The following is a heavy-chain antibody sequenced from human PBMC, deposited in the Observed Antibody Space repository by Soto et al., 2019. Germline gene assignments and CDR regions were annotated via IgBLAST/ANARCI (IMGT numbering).Heavy chain of an antibody. V-gene: IGHV4-34*01. CDR2: INPSGST. CDR1: GGSFSGNY. D-gene: IGHD1-26*01. J-gene: IGHJ5*02. CDR3: ARGREGGGAS. Sequence: QVQLQQWGAGLLKPSETLSLTCGVYGGSFSGNYWSWIHQPPGEGLEWIGEINPSGSTNYSPSLKSRATISADTSKNQFSLKLSSVIAADTAVYYCARGREGGGASWGQGTLVTVSS.